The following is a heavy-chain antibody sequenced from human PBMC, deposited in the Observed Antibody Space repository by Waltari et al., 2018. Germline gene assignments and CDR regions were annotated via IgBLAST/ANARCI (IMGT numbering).Heavy chain of an antibody. Sequence: VQLQQWRAGLLKPSETLSLTCAVYGGSFSGYYWSWIRQPPGKGLEWIGEINHSGSTNYNPSLKSRVTISVDTSKNQFSLKLSSVTAADTAVYYCARLTSRAITYYYYGMDVWGQGTTVTVSS. CDR1: GGSFSGYY. CDR3: ARLTSRAITYYYYGMDV. CDR2: INHSGST. D-gene: IGHD3-16*01. V-gene: IGHV4-34*01. J-gene: IGHJ6*02.